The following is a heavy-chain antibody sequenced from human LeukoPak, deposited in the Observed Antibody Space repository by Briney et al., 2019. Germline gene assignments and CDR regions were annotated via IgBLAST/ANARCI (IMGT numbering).Heavy chain of an antibody. CDR2: IYYSGST. J-gene: IGHJ6*03. D-gene: IGHD6-19*01. Sequence: KPSETLSLTCTVSGGSISSSSYYWGWIRQPPGKGLEWIGSIYYSGSTYYNPSLKSRVTISVDTSKNQFSLKLSSVTAADTAVYYCASPLVEELAMANYYYYMDVWGKGTTVTVSS. CDR3: ASPLVEELAMANYYYYMDV. V-gene: IGHV4-39*01. CDR1: GGSISSSSYY.